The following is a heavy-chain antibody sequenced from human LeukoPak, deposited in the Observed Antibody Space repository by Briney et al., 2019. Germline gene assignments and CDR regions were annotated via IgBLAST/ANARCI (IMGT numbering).Heavy chain of an antibody. CDR2: ISWNSGSI. CDR1: GFTFDDYA. Sequence: GGSLRLSCAASGFTFDDYAMHWVRQAPGKGLEWVSGISWNSGSIGYADSVKGRFTISRDNAKNSLYLQMNSLRAEDTALYYCAKGSGNSDSYYYYYGMDVWGQGTTVTVSS. D-gene: IGHD1-26*01. J-gene: IGHJ6*02. CDR3: AKGSGNSDSYYYYYGMDV. V-gene: IGHV3-9*01.